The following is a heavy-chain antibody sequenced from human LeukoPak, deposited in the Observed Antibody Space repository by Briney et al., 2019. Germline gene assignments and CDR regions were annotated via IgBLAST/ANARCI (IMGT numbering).Heavy chain of an antibody. CDR1: GFTFSDYY. D-gene: IGHD5-12*01. V-gene: IGHV3-11*01. Sequence: GSLRLSCAASGFTFSDYYMSWIRQAPGKGLEWVSYISSSGSTIYYADSVKGRFTISRDNAKNSLYLQMNSLRAEDTAVYYCARVMATITSPLDYWGQGTLVTVSS. J-gene: IGHJ4*02. CDR3: ARVMATITSPLDY. CDR2: ISSSGSTI.